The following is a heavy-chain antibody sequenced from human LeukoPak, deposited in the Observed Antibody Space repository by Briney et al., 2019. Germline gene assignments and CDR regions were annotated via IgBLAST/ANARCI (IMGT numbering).Heavy chain of an antibody. J-gene: IGHJ4*02. CDR3: AREGIAVAGFDY. CDR1: GFTFSSYS. CDR2: ISSSSSYI. Sequence: GGSLRLSCAASGFTFSSYSMNWVRQAPGRGLEWVSSISSSSSYIYYADSVKGRFTISRDNAKNSLYLQMNSLRAEDTAVYYCAREGIAVAGFDYWGQGTLVTVSS. D-gene: IGHD6-19*01. V-gene: IGHV3-21*01.